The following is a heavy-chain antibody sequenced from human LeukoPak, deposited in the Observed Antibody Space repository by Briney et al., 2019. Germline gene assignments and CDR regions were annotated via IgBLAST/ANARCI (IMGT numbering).Heavy chain of an antibody. CDR1: GGSISSGSYY. Sequence: SQTLSLTCTVSGGSISSGSYYWSWIRQPAGKGLEWIGRIYTSGSTNYNPSLKSRVTISVDTSKNQFSLKLSSVTAADTAVYYCARDTSGGPYCSSTSCYLRFDPWGQGTLVTVSS. V-gene: IGHV4-61*02. CDR3: ARDTSGGPYCSSTSCYLRFDP. J-gene: IGHJ5*02. CDR2: IYTSGST. D-gene: IGHD2-2*01.